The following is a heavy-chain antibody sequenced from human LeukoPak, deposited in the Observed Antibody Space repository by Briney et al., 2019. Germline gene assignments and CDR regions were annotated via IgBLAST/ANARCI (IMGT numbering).Heavy chain of an antibody. V-gene: IGHV3-21*01. CDR3: ARDGGYYYDSSGVSNYFDD. CDR2: ISGSSSYI. J-gene: IGHJ4*02. Sequence: RGSLRPSRPAPAFSSSTSATGCVRQAPGKGLEWVSSISGSSSYIYYADSVKGRFTISRDNAKNSLFLQVNSLRAEDTAVYYRARDGGYYYDSSGVSNYFDDWGQGALVTVSS. D-gene: IGHD3-22*01. CDR1: AFSSSTSA.